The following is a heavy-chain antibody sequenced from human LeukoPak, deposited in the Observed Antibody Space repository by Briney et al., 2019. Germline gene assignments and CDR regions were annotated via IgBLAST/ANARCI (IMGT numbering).Heavy chain of an antibody. V-gene: IGHV4-39*01. D-gene: IGHD1-26*01. J-gene: IGHJ5*02. CDR3: ATLAGES. Sequence: SETLSLTCTVSGGSIISSAYSWGWIRQPPGKGLEYIGNIYYSGSAYYNPSLKSRVTLSVDTSNNQCSLRLTSVTAADTAVYYCATLAGESWGQGTLVTVSP. CDR1: GGSIISSAYS. CDR2: IYYSGSA.